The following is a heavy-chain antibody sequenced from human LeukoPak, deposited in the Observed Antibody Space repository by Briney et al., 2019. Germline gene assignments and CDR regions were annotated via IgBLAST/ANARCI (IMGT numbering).Heavy chain of an antibody. CDR3: AREGGGGPFDY. Sequence: TLRLSCAASGCTFSSHEMNWDRQAPGKGPELVSFIHIGGGVTHYADSEEGRFNISRDNDKTSLYLQMISLRAEDTAVFYCAREGGGGPFDYWGQGTKGTGSS. V-gene: IGHV3-48*03. CDR1: GCTFSSHE. J-gene: IGHJ4*01. D-gene: IGHD2-15*01. CDR2: IHIGGGVT.